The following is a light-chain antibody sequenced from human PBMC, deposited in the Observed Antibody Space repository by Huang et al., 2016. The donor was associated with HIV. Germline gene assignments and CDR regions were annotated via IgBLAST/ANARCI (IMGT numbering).Light chain of an antibody. CDR3: QQGYSALIT. Sequence: DILLTQSPSSLSASVGDRVTITCRASQNINNYLNWYQQKPGKAPNLLIHSASTLQTGVPSRFSGSGSGTDFTLTVNSLQPEDSATYYCQQGYSALITFGQGTRL. CDR2: SAS. V-gene: IGKV1-39*01. CDR1: QNINNY. J-gene: IGKJ5*01.